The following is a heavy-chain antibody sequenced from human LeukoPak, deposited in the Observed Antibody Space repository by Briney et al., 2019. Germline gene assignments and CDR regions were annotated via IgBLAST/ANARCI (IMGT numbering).Heavy chain of an antibody. CDR2: ISGSGGST. D-gene: IGHD3-22*01. CDR3: AKGGYYYDSSGYYLYYFDY. J-gene: IGHJ4*02. CDR1: GFTFSSYA. V-gene: IGHV3-23*01. Sequence: PGGSLRLXCAASGFTFSSYAMRWVRQAPGKGLEWVSAISGSGGSTYYADSVKGRFTISRDNSKNTLYLQMNSLRAEDTAVYYCAKGGYYYDSSGYYLYYFDYWGQGTLVTVSS.